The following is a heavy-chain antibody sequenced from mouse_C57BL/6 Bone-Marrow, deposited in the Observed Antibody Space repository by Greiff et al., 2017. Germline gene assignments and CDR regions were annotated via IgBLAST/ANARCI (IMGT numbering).Heavy chain of an antibody. J-gene: IGHJ4*01. CDR3: AREGGYYNAMDY. CDR1: GFTFSDYY. D-gene: IGHD2-14*01. Sequence: EVTLVESEGGLVQPGRSMKLSCTASGFTFSDYYMAWVRQVPAKGLEWVANINYDGSSTYYLASLHSRFIISRDNAKNILYLQMSRLKAEDTATYYGAREGGYYNAMDYWGQGTSGTVSS. CDR2: INYDGSST. V-gene: IGHV5-16*01.